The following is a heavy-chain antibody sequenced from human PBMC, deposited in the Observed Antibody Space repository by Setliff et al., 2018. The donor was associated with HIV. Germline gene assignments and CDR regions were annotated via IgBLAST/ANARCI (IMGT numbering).Heavy chain of an antibody. CDR1: ATFTNVD. J-gene: IGHJ3*02. Sequence: ASVKVSCKASATFTNVDIHWLRRATGQGLEWRGWMNPNSGVSGYGQKFQGRVTMTRDTSISTAYMELSSLTSEDTALYYCAKGNYYGSGSYYYDAFDIWGQGTMVTVSS. CDR2: MNPNSGVS. V-gene: IGHV1-8*01. CDR3: AKGNYYGSGSYYYDAFDI. D-gene: IGHD3-10*01.